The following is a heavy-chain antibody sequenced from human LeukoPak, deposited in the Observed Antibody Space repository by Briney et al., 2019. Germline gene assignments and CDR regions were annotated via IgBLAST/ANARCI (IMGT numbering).Heavy chain of an antibody. Sequence: PETLSLTCTASGGSISSYYWSWIWQPPGKGLWWIGYIYTSGSTNYNPSLKSRVTISVDTSKNQFSLKLSSVTAADTAVYYCARHGDDYYDSSGYIDYWGQGTLVTVSS. J-gene: IGHJ4*02. V-gene: IGHV4-4*09. CDR2: IYTSGST. D-gene: IGHD3-22*01. CDR1: GGSISSYY. CDR3: ARHGDDYYDSSGYIDY.